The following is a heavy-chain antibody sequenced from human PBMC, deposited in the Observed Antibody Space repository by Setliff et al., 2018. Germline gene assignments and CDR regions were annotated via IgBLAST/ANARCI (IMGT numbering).Heavy chain of an antibody. D-gene: IGHD6-13*01. Sequence: ASVKVSCKASGYTFTGFYMHWMRQATGQGLEWMGWMNPNSGNTGYAQKFQGRVTMTRNTSISTAYMELSSLRSEDTAVYYCATAPLPAGYLYYYYMDVWGKGTTVTVSS. V-gene: IGHV1-8*02. CDR1: GYTFTGFY. J-gene: IGHJ6*03. CDR3: ATAPLPAGYLYYYYMDV. CDR2: MNPNSGNT.